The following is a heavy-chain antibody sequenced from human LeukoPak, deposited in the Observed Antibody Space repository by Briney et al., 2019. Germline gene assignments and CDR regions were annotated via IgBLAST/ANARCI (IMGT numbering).Heavy chain of an antibody. CDR1: GFTFSSYV. CDR3: ASHLIPINGYWFDP. CDR2: ISDGGDTT. Sequence: GGSLRLSCAASGFTFSSYVMSWVRQAPGKGLEWVSTISDGGDTTYYTDSVKGRFTVSRDNSKNTLYLQMSSLRAEDTAVYYCASHLIPINGYWFDPWGQGTLVTVSS. J-gene: IGHJ5*02. V-gene: IGHV3-23*01. D-gene: IGHD3-16*01.